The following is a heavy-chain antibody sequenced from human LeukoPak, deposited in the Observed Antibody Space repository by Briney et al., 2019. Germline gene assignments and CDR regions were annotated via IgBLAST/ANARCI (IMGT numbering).Heavy chain of an antibody. CDR2: TKLEGSEK. J-gene: IGHJ6*02. D-gene: IGHD6-6*01. CDR3: ARELSIAEHYYGMEV. Sequence: TGGSLRLSRADSGFTFSISCMRWGPQGPGKGLECVANTKLEGSEKQYVDSLKGRVTISRDNAKNSLYLRTNSLRAENTAVCYCARELSIAEHYYGMEVGGQGTTVTVS. CDR1: GFTFSISC. V-gene: IGHV3-7*05.